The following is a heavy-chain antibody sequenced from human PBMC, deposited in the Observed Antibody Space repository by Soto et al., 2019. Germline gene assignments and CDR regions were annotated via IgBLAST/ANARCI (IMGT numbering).Heavy chain of an antibody. D-gene: IGHD2-2*02. J-gene: IGHJ6*03. V-gene: IGHV3-23*01. Sequence: EVQLLESGGGLVQPGGSLRLSCAASGFTFSSYAMSWVRQAPGKGLEWVSAISGSGGSTYYADSVKGRFTISRDNSKNTLHLQMNSLRAEDTAVYYCSKGTYCSSTSCYRYYYYYYMDVWGKGTTVTVSS. CDR1: GFTFSSYA. CDR3: SKGTYCSSTSCYRYYYYYYMDV. CDR2: ISGSGGST.